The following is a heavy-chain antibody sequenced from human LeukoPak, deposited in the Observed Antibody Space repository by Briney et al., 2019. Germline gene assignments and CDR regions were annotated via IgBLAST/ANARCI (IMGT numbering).Heavy chain of an antibody. CDR2: IIPIFGTA. CDR1: GYTFTGYY. Sequence: GASVKVSCKASGYTFTGYYMHWVRQAPGQGLEWMGGIIPIFGTANYAQKFQGRVTITADKSTSTAYMELSSLRSEDTAVYYCARGDYDILTGYYTEVDDAFDIWGQGTMVTVSS. D-gene: IGHD3-9*01. V-gene: IGHV1-69*06. CDR3: ARGDYDILTGYYTEVDDAFDI. J-gene: IGHJ3*02.